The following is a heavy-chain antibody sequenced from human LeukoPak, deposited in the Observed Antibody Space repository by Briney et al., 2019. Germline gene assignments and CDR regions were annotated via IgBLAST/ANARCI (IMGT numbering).Heavy chain of an antibody. CDR3: AREAVAGRVEC. CDR1: GGSISSGSYY. J-gene: IGHJ4*02. CDR2: IYTSGST. Sequence: PSETLSLTCTVSGGSISSGSYYWSWIRQPAGKGLEWIGRIYTSGSTNYNPSLKSRVTISVDTSKNQFSLKLSSVTAADTAVYYCAREAVAGRVECWGQGTLVTVSS. D-gene: IGHD6-19*01. V-gene: IGHV4-61*02.